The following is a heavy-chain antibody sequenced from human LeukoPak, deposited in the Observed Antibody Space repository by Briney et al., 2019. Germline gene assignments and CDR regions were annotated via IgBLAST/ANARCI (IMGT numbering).Heavy chain of an antibody. J-gene: IGHJ4*02. Sequence: ASVKVSCKASGYTFTTYYIHWARQAPGQGLEWMGMINPSGGSTSYAQKFQVRVTMTRDTSTSTVYMELSSLRSDDTAVYYCARNVGPGLDYWGQGTLVTVPS. D-gene: IGHD1-1*01. CDR2: INPSGGST. CDR1: GYTFTTYY. CDR3: ARNVGPGLDY. V-gene: IGHV1-46*01.